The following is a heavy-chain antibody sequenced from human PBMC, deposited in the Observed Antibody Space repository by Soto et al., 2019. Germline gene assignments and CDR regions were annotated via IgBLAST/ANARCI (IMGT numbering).Heavy chain of an antibody. D-gene: IGHD6-19*01. Sequence: PGGSLSLSCIASGFPFSIYAMSLVRQIPGKGLEWVANIKQDGSDKYYMDSVKGRFTISRDNAKNSLYLHMNSLRVEDTAVYYCATIAVQPTFDYWGQGTLVTVSS. CDR2: IKQDGSDK. CDR1: GFPFSIYA. J-gene: IGHJ4*02. V-gene: IGHV3-7*03. CDR3: ATIAVQPTFDY.